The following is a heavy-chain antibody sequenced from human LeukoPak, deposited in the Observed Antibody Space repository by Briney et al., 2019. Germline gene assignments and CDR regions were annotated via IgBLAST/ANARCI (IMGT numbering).Heavy chain of an antibody. V-gene: IGHV4-59*01. CDR1: GGSISSYY. J-gene: IGHJ4*02. Sequence: PSETLSLTCTVSGGSISSYYWSWIRQPTGKGLEWIGYIYYSGSTNYNPSLKSRVTISVDTSKNQFSLKLSSVTAADTAVYYCARERGRGYSYSKGFDYWGQGTLVTVSS. D-gene: IGHD5-18*01. CDR3: ARERGRGYSYSKGFDY. CDR2: IYYSGST.